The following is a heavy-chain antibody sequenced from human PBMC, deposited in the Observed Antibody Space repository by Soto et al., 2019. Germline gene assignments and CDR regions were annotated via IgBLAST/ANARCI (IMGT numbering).Heavy chain of an antibody. D-gene: IGHD4-17*01. J-gene: IGHJ4*02. CDR2: ISSSSSYI. CDR1: GFTLSSYS. Sequence: GGSLRLSCAASGFTLSSYSMNWVRQAPGKGLEWVSSISSSSSYIYYADSVKGRFTISRDNAKNSLYLQMNSLRAEDTAVYYCARDLVYGDHYFDYWGQGTLVTVSS. CDR3: ARDLVYGDHYFDY. V-gene: IGHV3-21*01.